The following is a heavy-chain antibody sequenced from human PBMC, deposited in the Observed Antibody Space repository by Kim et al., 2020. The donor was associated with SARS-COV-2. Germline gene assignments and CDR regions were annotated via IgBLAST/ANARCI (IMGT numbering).Heavy chain of an antibody. CDR3: ASSIRGGWYGGHRYYGIDV. CDR1: GFTFSSYS. CDR2: ITSSSSYI. Sequence: GGSLRLSCAASGFTFSSYSMNWVRQAPGKGLEWVSFITSSSSYIYYVDSVKGRFTISRDNAKNSLYLQMNSLRAEDTAVYYCASSIRGGWYGGHRYYGIDVWGQGTTVTVSS. V-gene: IGHV3-21*01. D-gene: IGHD6-19*01. J-gene: IGHJ6*02.